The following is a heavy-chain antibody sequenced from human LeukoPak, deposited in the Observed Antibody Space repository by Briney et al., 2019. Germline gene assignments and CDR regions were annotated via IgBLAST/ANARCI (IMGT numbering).Heavy chain of an antibody. CDR3: ARYCSGGSCYPTPFDY. D-gene: IGHD2-15*01. Sequence: SVKVSCKASGGTFSSYAISWVRQAPGQGLEWMGGIIPIFDTTNYAQKFQGRVTITADESTSTAYMELRSLRSDDTAVYYCARYCSGGSCYPTPFDYWGQGTLVTVSS. CDR1: GGTFSSYA. CDR2: IIPIFDTT. V-gene: IGHV1-69*13. J-gene: IGHJ4*02.